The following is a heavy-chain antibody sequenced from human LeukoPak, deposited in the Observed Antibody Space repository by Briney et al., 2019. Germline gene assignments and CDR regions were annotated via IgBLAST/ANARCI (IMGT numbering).Heavy chain of an antibody. CDR2: ISYDGSNK. D-gene: IGHD1-26*01. CDR3: ARSLVGAFDY. V-gene: IGHV3-30-3*01. CDR1: GFTFSSYA. Sequence: PGRSLRLSCAASGFTFSSYAMHWVRQAPGKGLEWVAVISYDGSNKYYADSVKGRFTISRVNSKNTLYLQMNSLRAEDTAVYYCARSLVGAFDYWGQGTLVTVSS. J-gene: IGHJ4*02.